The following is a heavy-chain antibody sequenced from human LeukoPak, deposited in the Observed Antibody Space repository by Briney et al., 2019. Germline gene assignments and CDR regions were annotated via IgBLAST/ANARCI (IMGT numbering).Heavy chain of an antibody. D-gene: IGHD5-18*01. V-gene: IGHV3-30*03. CDR2: ISYDGSNK. CDR3: ARDGGYSYGQFDY. CDR1: GFTFSTYA. J-gene: IGHJ4*02. Sequence: PGRSLRLSCAASGFTFSTYAMHWVRQTPGKGLEWVAVISYDGSNKYYADSVKGRFTISRDNAKNSLYLQMNSLRAEDTAVYYCARDGGYSYGQFDYWGQGTLVTVSS.